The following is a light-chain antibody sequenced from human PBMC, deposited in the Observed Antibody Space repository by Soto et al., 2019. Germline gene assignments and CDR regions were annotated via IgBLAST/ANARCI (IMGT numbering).Light chain of an antibody. CDR1: QSITIW. J-gene: IGKJ1*01. CDR3: QQYNSYSWT. Sequence: DIQMTQSPSTLSASVGDRVTITCRASQSITIWLAWYQQKPGKAPKLLIFDASSLESGVPSRFSGSGSGTDFTLTISSLQPDVFAIYYCQQYNSYSWTFGQGTKVDIK. CDR2: DAS. V-gene: IGKV1-5*01.